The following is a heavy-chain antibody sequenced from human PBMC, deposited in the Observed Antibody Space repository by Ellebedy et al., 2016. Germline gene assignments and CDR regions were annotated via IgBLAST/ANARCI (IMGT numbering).Heavy chain of an antibody. CDR1: GFAFSSCW. CDR2: INNGGGDI. Sequence: GESLKISXAASGFAFSSCWMHWVRQAPGKGLEWVSRINNGGGDITYADSVKGRFTISRDNSKNTLYLQMNSLRGEDTAVYYCATKGGSGWDYWGQGTLVTVSS. CDR3: ATKGGSGWDY. D-gene: IGHD1-26*01. V-gene: IGHV3-74*03. J-gene: IGHJ4*02.